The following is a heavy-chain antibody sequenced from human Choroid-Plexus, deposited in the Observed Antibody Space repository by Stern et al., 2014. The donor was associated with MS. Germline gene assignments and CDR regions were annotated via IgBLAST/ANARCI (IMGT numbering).Heavy chain of an antibody. J-gene: IGHJ5*02. Sequence: DQLVESGGGVVKPGRPLRLSCVASGFTFGSCAMNWVRQAPGKGLEWVASVSYDGSNKYYADSVKGRFTISRDNSQNTLYMQMSSLRPEDTAVYYCAKDRQYLTYFFDHWGQGSLVTVSS. CDR1: GFTFGSCA. CDR3: AKDRQYLTYFFDH. D-gene: IGHD2/OR15-2a*01. CDR2: VSYDGSNK. V-gene: IGHV3-30*18.